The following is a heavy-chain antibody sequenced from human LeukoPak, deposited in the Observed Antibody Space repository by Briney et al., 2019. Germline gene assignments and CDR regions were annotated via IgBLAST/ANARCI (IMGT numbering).Heavy chain of an antibody. V-gene: IGHV3-23*01. D-gene: IGHD2-15*01. CDR1: GFTFSSYA. CDR3: EKYGGYCSGGSCYSDY. J-gene: IGHJ4*02. CDR2: VSGSGDST. Sequence: PGGSLRLSCAASGFTFSSYAMSWVRQAPGKGLELVSTVSGSGDSTYYAGSVKGRFAISRDNSRNTLYLQMNSLRAEDTAVYYCEKYGGYCSGGSCYSDYWGQGTLVTVSS.